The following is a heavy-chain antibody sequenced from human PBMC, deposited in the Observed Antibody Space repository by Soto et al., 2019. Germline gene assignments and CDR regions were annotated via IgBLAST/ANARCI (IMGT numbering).Heavy chain of an antibody. CDR3: ARDSRITMVRGSTKTYGMDV. V-gene: IGHV3-30-3*01. J-gene: IGHJ6*02. D-gene: IGHD3-10*01. CDR2: ISYDGSNK. CDR1: GFTFSSYA. Sequence: QPGGSLRLSCAASGFTFSSYAMHWVRQAPGKGLEWVAVISYDGSNKYYADSVKGRFTISRDNSKNTLYLQMNSLRAEDTAVYYCARDSRITMVRGSTKTYGMDVWGQGTTVTVSS.